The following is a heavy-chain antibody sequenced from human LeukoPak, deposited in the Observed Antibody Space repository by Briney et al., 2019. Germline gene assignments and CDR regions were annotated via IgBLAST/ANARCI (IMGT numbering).Heavy chain of an antibody. J-gene: IGHJ6*03. CDR2: INHSGST. CDR1: GGSFSGYY. V-gene: IGHV4-34*01. D-gene: IGHD2-8*01. CDR3: ARERRHRNRYCTNGVCYHPPYYMDV. Sequence: SETLSLTCAVYGGSFSGYYWSWIRQPPGKGLEWIGEINHSGSTNYNPSLKSRVTISVDTSKNQFSLKLSSVTAADTAVYYCARERRHRNRYCTNGVCYHPPYYMDVWGKGTTVTVSS.